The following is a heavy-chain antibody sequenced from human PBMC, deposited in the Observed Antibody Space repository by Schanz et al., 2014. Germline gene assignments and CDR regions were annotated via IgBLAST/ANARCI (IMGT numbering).Heavy chain of an antibody. CDR2: ISPSSGGT. Sequence: QVQLVQSGADVKKPGASVKVSCKASGYTFTNHYLHWVRQAPGQGLEWMERISPSSGGTNYAQKFQGRVTMTRDTSSTTAYMELNSLRSDDTAVYYCVRELSGGTFDYWGQGALVTVSS. V-gene: IGHV1-2*06. D-gene: IGHD1-1*01. CDR1: GYTFTNHY. J-gene: IGHJ4*02. CDR3: VRELSGGTFDY.